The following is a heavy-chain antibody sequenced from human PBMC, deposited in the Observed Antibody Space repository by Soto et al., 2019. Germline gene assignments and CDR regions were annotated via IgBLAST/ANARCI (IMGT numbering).Heavy chain of an antibody. CDR3: ATVYYDSSGYYRSGANGAFDI. CDR1: GYTLTELS. J-gene: IGHJ3*02. Sequence: ASVKVSCKVSGYTLTELSMHWVRQAPGKGLEWMGGFDPEDGETIYAQKFQGRVTMTEDTSTDTAYMELSSLRSEDTAVYYCATVYYDSSGYYRSGANGAFDIWGQGTMVTVSS. CDR2: FDPEDGET. D-gene: IGHD3-22*01. V-gene: IGHV1-24*01.